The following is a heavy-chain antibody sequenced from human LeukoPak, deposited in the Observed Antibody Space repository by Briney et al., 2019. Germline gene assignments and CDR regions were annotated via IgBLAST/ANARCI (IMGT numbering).Heavy chain of an antibody. D-gene: IGHD6-13*01. J-gene: IGHJ4*02. CDR1: GGSISSSSYY. CDR2: IYYSGST. V-gene: IGHV4-39*01. CDR3: ARLSIAAAGPFDY. Sequence: SETLSLTCTVSGGSISSSSYYWGWIRQPPGKGLEWIGSIYYSGSTYYNPSLKSRVTISVDTSKNQFSLKLSSVTAADTAVYYCARLSIAAAGPFDYWGQGTLVTVSS.